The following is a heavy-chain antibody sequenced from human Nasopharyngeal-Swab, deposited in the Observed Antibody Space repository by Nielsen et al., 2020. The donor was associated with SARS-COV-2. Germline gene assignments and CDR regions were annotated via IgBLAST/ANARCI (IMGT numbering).Heavy chain of an antibody. V-gene: IGHV3-30*18. Sequence: GGSLRLSCAASGFTFSSYGMHWVRQAPGKGLEWVAVISYDGSNKYYADSVKGRFTISRDNSKNTLYPQMNSLRAEDTAVYYCAKVSVVVPAAHTKTYYGMDVWGQGTTVTVSS. D-gene: IGHD2-2*01. CDR2: ISYDGSNK. J-gene: IGHJ6*02. CDR3: AKVSVVVPAAHTKTYYGMDV. CDR1: GFTFSSYG.